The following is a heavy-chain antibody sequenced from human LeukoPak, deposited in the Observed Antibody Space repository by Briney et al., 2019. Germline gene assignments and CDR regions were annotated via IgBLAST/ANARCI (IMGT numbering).Heavy chain of an antibody. CDR2: INPNSGGT. Sequence: EASVKVSCKASGYTFTGYYMHWVRQAPGQGLEWMGWINPNSGGTNYAQKFQGRVTMTRDTSISTAYKELSRLRSDDTAVYYCARERLLWFGVNDAFDIWGQGTMVTVSS. J-gene: IGHJ3*02. V-gene: IGHV1-2*02. D-gene: IGHD3-10*01. CDR1: GYTFTGYY. CDR3: ARERLLWFGVNDAFDI.